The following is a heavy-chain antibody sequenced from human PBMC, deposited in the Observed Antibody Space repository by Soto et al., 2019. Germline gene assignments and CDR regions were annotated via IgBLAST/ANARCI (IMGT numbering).Heavy chain of an antibody. Sequence: QVQLVQSGAEVKKPGSSVKVSCGASGGTFSNYAISWVRQAPGQGLEWMGGFIPIFGTTNYARKFQGRVTISADKSTGTAYMELSSLRSEDTAVYYCARDYYAGRGYYSWYCDLWGRGTLVTVSS. CDR2: FIPIFGTT. CDR1: GGTFSNYA. V-gene: IGHV1-69*06. D-gene: IGHD3-22*01. J-gene: IGHJ2*01. CDR3: ARDYYAGRGYYSWYCDL.